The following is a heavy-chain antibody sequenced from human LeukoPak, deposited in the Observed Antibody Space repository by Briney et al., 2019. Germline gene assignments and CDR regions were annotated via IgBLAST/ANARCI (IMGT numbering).Heavy chain of an antibody. Sequence: PGWSLGLFCAAAGFNFSDYYMSWIRQAPGKGPEWVSYISSSGSTIYYADSVKGRFTISRDNAKNSLYLQMNSLRAEDTAVYYCARPSYPDDYYYYYGMDVWGQGTTVTVSS. CDR3: ARPSYPDDYYYYYGMDV. CDR2: ISSSGSTI. CDR1: GFNFSDYY. D-gene: IGHD1-14*01. J-gene: IGHJ6*02. V-gene: IGHV3-11*01.